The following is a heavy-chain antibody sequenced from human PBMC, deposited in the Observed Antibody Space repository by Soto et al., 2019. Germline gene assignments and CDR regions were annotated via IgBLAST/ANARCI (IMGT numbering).Heavy chain of an antibody. J-gene: IGHJ5*02. CDR2: IDHSGNI. D-gene: IGHD5-12*01. Sequence: PSETLSLTCAVYGGSFSGDFWSWIRQPPGKGLEWIGEIDHSGNINYNPSLKSRVTISVDTSKNQFSLNLSSVTAADTAMYYCARAGVATIYPGNNWFDPWGQGTLVTVSS. CDR3: ARAGVATIYPGNNWFDP. CDR1: GGSFSGDF. V-gene: IGHV4-34*01.